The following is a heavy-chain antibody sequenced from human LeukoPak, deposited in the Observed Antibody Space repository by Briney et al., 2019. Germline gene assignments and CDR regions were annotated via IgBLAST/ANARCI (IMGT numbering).Heavy chain of an antibody. CDR1: GFTFSDYY. Sequence: KTGGSLRLSCAASGFTFSDYYMSWIRQAPGKGLEWVSYISSSGSTIYYADSVKGRFTISRDNAKNSLYLQMNSLRAEDTAVYYCARGMYDYVWGSYRSPFDYWGQGTLVTVSS. CDR2: ISSSGSTI. J-gene: IGHJ4*02. V-gene: IGHV3-11*01. D-gene: IGHD3-16*01. CDR3: ARGMYDYVWGSYRSPFDY.